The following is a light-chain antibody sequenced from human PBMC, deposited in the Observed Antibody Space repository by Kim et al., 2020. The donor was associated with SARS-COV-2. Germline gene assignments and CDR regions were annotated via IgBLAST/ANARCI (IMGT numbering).Light chain of an antibody. J-gene: IGKJ2*01. CDR1: QDINSW. CDR3: QQTNSFPYT. Sequence: STSVRNRVTSTCRASQDINSWLVWYQQKPGKAPKLLIKTASSLQSGVPSRFSGSGSGTDFTLTISSLQPEDFATYYCQQTNSFPYTFGQGTKLEI. CDR2: TAS. V-gene: IGKV1D-12*01.